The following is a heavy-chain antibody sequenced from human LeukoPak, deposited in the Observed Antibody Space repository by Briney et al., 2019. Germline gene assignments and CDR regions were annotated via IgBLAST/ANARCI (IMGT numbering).Heavy chain of an antibody. J-gene: IGHJ6*03. Sequence: PSETLSLTCTVSGYSISSGYYWGWIRQPPGEGLEWIGTIYHSGRTYYNPSLKSRVTISVDTSKNQFSLKLSSVTAAGPALSYCARGGGHMDVWGKGTTVTVSS. V-gene: IGHV4-38-2*02. CDR2: IYHSGRT. CDR1: GYSISSGYY. CDR3: ARGGGHMDV. D-gene: IGHD2-15*01.